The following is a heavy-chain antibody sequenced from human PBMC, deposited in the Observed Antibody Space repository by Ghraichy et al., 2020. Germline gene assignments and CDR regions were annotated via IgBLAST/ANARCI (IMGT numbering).Heavy chain of an antibody. CDR1: GFTFRNYD. V-gene: IGHV3-23*01. D-gene: IGHD3-10*01. Sequence: GGSLRLSCGASGFTFRNYDMSWVRQAPGKGLECVADIRGSGGSTYYPDSVKGRFTISRDNSKNTLDLQMNSLRAEDTAVYYCAKRGQAGNYYYDGLDVWCKGTTVAVSS. J-gene: IGHJ6*04. CDR3: AKRGQAGNYYYDGLDV. CDR2: IRGSGGST.